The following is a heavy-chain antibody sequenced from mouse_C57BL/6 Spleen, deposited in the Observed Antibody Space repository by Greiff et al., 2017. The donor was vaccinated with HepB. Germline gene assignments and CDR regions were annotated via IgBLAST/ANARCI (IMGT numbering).Heavy chain of an antibody. V-gene: IGHV1-50*01. CDR3: ARGTAVVAGDY. J-gene: IGHJ2*01. Sequence: QVQLQQPGAELVKPGASVKLSCKASGYTFTSYWMQWVKQRPGQGLEWMGDIDPSDSYTNYNQKFKGKATLTVDTSSSTAYMQLSSLTSEDSAVYYCARGTAVVAGDYWGKGTTLTVSS. CDR2: IDPSDSYT. CDR1: GYTFTSYW. D-gene: IGHD1-1*01.